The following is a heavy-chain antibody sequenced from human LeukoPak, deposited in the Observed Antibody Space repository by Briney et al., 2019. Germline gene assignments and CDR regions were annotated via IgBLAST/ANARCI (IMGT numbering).Heavy chain of an antibody. J-gene: IGHJ4*02. CDR1: GGSISSYY. CDR2: IYTSGST. CDR3: ARLPSNHPY. V-gene: IGHV4-4*09. D-gene: IGHD1-14*01. Sequence: SETLSLTCTVSGGSISSYYWSWIRQPPGKGLGWIGYIYTSGSTNYNPSLKSRVTISVDTSKNQFSLKLSSVTAADTAVYYCARLPSNHPYWGQGTLVTVSS.